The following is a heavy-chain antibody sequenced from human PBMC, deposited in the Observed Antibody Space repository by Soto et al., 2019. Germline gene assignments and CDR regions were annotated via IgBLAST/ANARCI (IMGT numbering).Heavy chain of an antibody. Sequence: GGSLRLSCAASGFTFSSYAMTWVRQAPGKGLEWVSVITGSGDRTYYADSVKGRFTISRDNSKNTVYLEMNSLRAEDTAVYYCAKDLFGHHSAPDVWGQGTTVTVSS. V-gene: IGHV3-23*01. D-gene: IGHD3-3*01. CDR1: GFTFSSYA. J-gene: IGHJ6*02. CDR3: AKDLFGHHSAPDV. CDR2: ITGSGDRT.